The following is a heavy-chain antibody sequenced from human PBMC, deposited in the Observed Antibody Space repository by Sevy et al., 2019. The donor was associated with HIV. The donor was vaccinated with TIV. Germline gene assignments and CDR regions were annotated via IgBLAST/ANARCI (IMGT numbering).Heavy chain of an antibody. V-gene: IGHV1-18*01. D-gene: IGHD3-10*01. CDR2: IRVHNGNT. CDR3: ARDSARAFDI. CDR1: GYTFNSYD. J-gene: IGHJ3*02. Sequence: ASVKVSCKASGYTFNSYDISWVRQAPGQGLEWMGWIRVHNGNTNYTQNVQGRVTMTTDTSTSTAYMELRSLRSDDTAVYYCARDSARAFDIWGQGTIVTVSS.